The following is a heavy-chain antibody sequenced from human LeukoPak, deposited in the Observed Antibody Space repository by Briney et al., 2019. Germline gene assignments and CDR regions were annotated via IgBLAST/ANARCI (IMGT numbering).Heavy chain of an antibody. J-gene: IGHJ4*02. Sequence: SQTLSLTWAVAGYSISSGYSWGWIRQPPGKGLEWIGSIYNSGSTYYNPSLTSRVTISVDTSKNQFSLKLSSVTAADTAVYYCARVYSYGLIADYWGQGTLVTVSS. CDR3: ARVYSYGLIADY. D-gene: IGHD5-18*01. CDR2: IYNSGST. CDR1: GYSISSGYS. V-gene: IGHV4-38-2*01.